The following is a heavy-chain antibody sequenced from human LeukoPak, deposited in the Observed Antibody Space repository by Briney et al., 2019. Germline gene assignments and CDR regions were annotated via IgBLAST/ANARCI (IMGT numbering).Heavy chain of an antibody. CDR3: AREVPLVRGWYFDL. CDR2: IYHSGST. Sequence: SETLSLTCAVSGGSISSGGYSWSWIRQPPGKGLEWIGYIYHSGSTCYNPSLKSRVTISVDRSKNQFSLKLSSVTAADTAVYYCAREVPLVRGWYFDLWGRGTLVTVSS. V-gene: IGHV4-30-2*01. J-gene: IGHJ2*01. D-gene: IGHD6-6*01. CDR1: GGSISSGGYS.